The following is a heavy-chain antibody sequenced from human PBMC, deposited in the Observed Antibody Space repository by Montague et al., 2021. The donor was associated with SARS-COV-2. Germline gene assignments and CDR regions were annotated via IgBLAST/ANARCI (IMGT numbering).Heavy chain of an antibody. J-gene: IGHJ4*02. D-gene: IGHD1-26*01. Sequence: ETRSLTCPVSGGSISSYYWSWIRQPPGKGLEWVGYIYYSGSTNYNPSXXSRVTILVDMSKNQFSLKLSSVTAADTAVYYCARGMGGSYLYYFDYWGQGTLVTVSS. V-gene: IGHV4-59*01. CDR3: ARGMGGSYLYYFDY. CDR2: IYYSGST. CDR1: GGSISSYY.